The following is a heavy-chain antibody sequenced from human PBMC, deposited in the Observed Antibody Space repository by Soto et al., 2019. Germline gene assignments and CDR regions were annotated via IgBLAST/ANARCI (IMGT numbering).Heavy chain of an antibody. V-gene: IGHV4-30-2*01. CDR3: ARRSSVTSIDY. CDR2: IYHSGST. J-gene: IGHJ4*02. CDR1: GGSISSGGYS. Sequence: TSETLSLTCAVSGGSISSGGYSWSWIRQPPGKGLEWIGYIYHSGSTYYNPSLKSRVTISVDRSKNQFSLKLSSVTAADTAVYFCARRSSVTSIDYWCQGILVSVSS. D-gene: IGHD4-17*01.